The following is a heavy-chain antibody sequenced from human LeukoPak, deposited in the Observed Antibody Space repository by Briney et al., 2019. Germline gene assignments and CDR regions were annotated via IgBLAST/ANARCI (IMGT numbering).Heavy chain of an antibody. V-gene: IGHV4-59*11. D-gene: IGHD3-10*01. CDR1: GGSMSSHY. Sequence: SETLSLTCTVSGGSMSSHYWSWVRQPPGKALEWIGYISHGGQTLSNPSLSSRVTISDDTSNNQFSLKLTSVTAADTAVYFCARDTYYTSGTYYIDYFDSWGQGALVTVSS. CDR2: ISHGGQT. CDR3: ARDTYYTSGTYYIDYFDS. J-gene: IGHJ4*02.